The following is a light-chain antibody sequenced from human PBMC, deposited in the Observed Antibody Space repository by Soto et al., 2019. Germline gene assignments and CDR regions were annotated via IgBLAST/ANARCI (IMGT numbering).Light chain of an antibody. CDR1: SSDVGGYNY. J-gene: IGLJ2*01. V-gene: IGLV2-14*03. CDR3: SSYTGSSTPVV. Sequence: QSALTQPASVSGSPGQSITISCTGTSSDVGGYNYVSWYQHHPGKAPKLIIYDVSNRPSGVSNRFSGSKSGNTASRTISGLQAEDEAEYYCSSYTGSSTPVVFGGGTKLTVL. CDR2: DVS.